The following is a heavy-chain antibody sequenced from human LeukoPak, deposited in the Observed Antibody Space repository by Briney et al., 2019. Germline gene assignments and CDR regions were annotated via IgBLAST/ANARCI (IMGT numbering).Heavy chain of an antibody. Sequence: ASVKVSCKASGYTFTGYYTHWVRQAPGQGLEWMGWINPNSGGTNYAQKFQGRVTMTRDTSISTAYMELSRLRSDDTAVYYCARDRGYDFWSGYYGFYFDYWGQGTLVTVSS. J-gene: IGHJ4*02. CDR2: INPNSGGT. CDR3: ARDRGYDFWSGYYGFYFDY. D-gene: IGHD3-3*01. CDR1: GYTFTGYY. V-gene: IGHV1-2*02.